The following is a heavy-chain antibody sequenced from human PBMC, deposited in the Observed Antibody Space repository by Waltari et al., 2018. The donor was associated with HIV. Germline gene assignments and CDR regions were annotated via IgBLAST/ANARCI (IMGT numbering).Heavy chain of an antibody. D-gene: IGHD6-25*01. V-gene: IGHV3-15*01. CDR1: KVNFDNVW. CDR2: IKSKRDGGAT. CDR3: TTGGYPTEAFDI. Sequence: EVQVVESGGGLVKPGGSLRVSCASFKVNFDNVWMTWVRQAPGKGLQWVGRIKSKRDGGATDYAASVKGRFVISRDDSQNTLYWQMNSLKIEDTAMYYCTTGGYPTEAFDIWGQGTMVTVSS. J-gene: IGHJ3*02.